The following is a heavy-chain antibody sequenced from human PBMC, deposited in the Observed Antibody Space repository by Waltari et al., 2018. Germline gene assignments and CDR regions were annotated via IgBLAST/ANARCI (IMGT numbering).Heavy chain of an antibody. D-gene: IGHD3-16*02. CDR2: ISYDSENI. J-gene: IGHJ4*02. Sequence: QVHLVVSGGGVVQHGRSLTLSCAASGFMFTSYAMYWVRQTPGKGLAWVAAISYDSENIYYADSVKGRFAISRDNSKNIVYLQMNNLKTDDTAVYYCARNYRVGWGQGTLVTVSS. V-gene: IGHV3-30*09. CDR3: ARNYRVG. CDR1: GFMFTSYA.